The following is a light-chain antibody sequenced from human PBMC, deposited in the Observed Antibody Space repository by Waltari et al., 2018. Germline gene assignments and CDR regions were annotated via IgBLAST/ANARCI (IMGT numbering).Light chain of an antibody. Sequence: SYELTQPPSVSVSAGQTASITCSGDKLGDKHVFWYQQKPGQSPVLLIYQDTKRPAGIPGRFSGSNAGNTAPLTISGTQAMDEADYYCQAWGSSSVVFGGGTKLTVL. CDR3: QAWGSSSVV. CDR2: QDT. J-gene: IGLJ2*01. V-gene: IGLV3-1*01. CDR1: KLGDKH.